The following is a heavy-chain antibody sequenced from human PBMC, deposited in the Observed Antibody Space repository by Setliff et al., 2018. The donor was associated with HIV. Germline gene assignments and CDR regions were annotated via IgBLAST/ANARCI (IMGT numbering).Heavy chain of an antibody. Sequence: WASVKVSCKASGGTFSSYAISWVRQAPGQGLEWMGGIIPIFGTANYAQKFQGRVTITTDESTSTAYMELSSLRSEDTAVYYCAIGGNGYNWVLVDAFDIWGQGTMVTVSS. J-gene: IGHJ3*02. CDR3: AIGGNGYNWVLVDAFDI. CDR1: GGTFSSYA. CDR2: IIPIFGTA. V-gene: IGHV1-69*05. D-gene: IGHD5-12*01.